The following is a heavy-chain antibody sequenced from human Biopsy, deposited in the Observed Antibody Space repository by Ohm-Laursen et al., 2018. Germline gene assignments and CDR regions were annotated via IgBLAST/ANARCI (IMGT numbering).Heavy chain of an antibody. J-gene: IGHJ4*02. V-gene: IGHV4-4*07. D-gene: IGHD3-22*01. CDR2: ITPTGVT. Sequence: SDTLSLTCTVSGGSISSYYWNWIRQSPDKGLEWIGRITPTGVTHYNPSLESRVTMSLDTSKKLFSLKLSSVTAADTAMYYCARELMEYYDSSGYFDHWGQGSLVTVSS. CDR1: GGSISSYY. CDR3: ARELMEYYDSSGYFDH.